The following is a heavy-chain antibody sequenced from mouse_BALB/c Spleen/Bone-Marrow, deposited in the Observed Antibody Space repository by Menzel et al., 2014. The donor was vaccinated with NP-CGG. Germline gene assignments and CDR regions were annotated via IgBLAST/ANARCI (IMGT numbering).Heavy chain of an antibody. V-gene: IGHV6-3*01. CDR2: IRLKSDNYAT. CDR3: TDGGTTVGFAY. J-gene: IGHJ3*01. CDR1: GFTFSTYW. D-gene: IGHD1-1*01. Sequence: EVKLMESGGGLVQPGGSMKLSCVASGFTFSTYWMSWVRQSPEKGLGWVAEIRLKSDNYATHYAESVKEKFTISRDDSKSRLYLQMNSLRAEDTGIYYCTDGGTTVGFAYWGQGTLVTVSA.